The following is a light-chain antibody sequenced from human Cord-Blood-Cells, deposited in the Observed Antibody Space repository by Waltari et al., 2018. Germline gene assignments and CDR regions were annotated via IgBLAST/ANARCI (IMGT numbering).Light chain of an antibody. CDR2: DAS. J-gene: IGKJ2*01. CDR1: QSISSW. CDR3: QQYNSYSYT. Sequence: DIQMTQSPSTLSASVGDRVIITCRASQSISSWLAWYQQKPGKAPKILIYDASSLESGVPSRFSGSGSGTEFTLTISSLQPDDFATYYCQQYNSYSYTFGQGTKLEIK. V-gene: IGKV1-5*01.